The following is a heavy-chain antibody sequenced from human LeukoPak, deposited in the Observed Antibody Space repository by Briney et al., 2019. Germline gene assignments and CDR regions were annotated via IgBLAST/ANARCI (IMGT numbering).Heavy chain of an antibody. V-gene: IGHV3-23*01. CDR3: AKAVVNYDILTGYSD. Sequence: GGSLRLSCAASGFTFSSYAMSWVRQAPGKGLEWVSAISGSGGGTYYADSVKGRFTISRDNSKNTLYLQMNSLRAEDTAVYYCAKAVVNYDILTGYSDWGQGTLVTVSS. D-gene: IGHD3-9*01. CDR1: GFTFSSYA. J-gene: IGHJ4*02. CDR2: ISGSGGGT.